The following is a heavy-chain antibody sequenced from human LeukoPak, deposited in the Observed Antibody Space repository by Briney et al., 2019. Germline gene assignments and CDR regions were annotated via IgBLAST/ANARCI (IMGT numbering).Heavy chain of an antibody. V-gene: IGHV3-7*01. CDR1: GFTFTNYW. CDR3: AKYGGESGGAFDS. D-gene: IGHD3-16*01. CDR2: INKDGSEK. Sequence: GGSLRLSCAASGFTFTNYWMSWVRQAPGKGLEYMGNINKDGSEKNYVDSVRGRFTISRDNAENSLFLQMNSLRGEDTAVYYCAKYGGESGGAFDSWGQGTLVTVSS. J-gene: IGHJ4*02.